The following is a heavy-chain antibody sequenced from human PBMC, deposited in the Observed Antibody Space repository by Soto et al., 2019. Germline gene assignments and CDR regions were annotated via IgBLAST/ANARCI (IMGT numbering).Heavy chain of an antibody. CDR2: VSVGGGTT. D-gene: IGHD6-19*01. CDR3: ANEKWAGGMDV. J-gene: IGHJ6*02. CDR1: GFSFSSYA. Sequence: GGSLRLSCAASGFSFSSYAMSWVRQAPGKGLEWVSTVSVGGGTTNYADSVKGRFTISRDNSKNTLYLEVNSLRAEDTAVYYCANEKWAGGMDVWGQGTTVTVSS. V-gene: IGHV3-23*01.